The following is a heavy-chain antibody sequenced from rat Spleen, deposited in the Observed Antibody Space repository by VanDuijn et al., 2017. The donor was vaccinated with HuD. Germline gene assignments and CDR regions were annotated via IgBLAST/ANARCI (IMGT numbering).Heavy chain of an antibody. V-gene: IGHV5-19*01. CDR2: ITNTGGST. Sequence: EVQLVESGGGLVQPGRSLKVSCAASGFTFSNYGTHWIRQAPTKGLEWVASITNTGGSTYYPDSVKGRFTISRDNAKNTQYLQMDSLRSEDTATYYCAGHHRLTTPFDYWGQGVMVTVSS. CDR3: AGHHRLTTPFDY. J-gene: IGHJ2*01. D-gene: IGHD1-11*01. CDR1: GFTFSNYG.